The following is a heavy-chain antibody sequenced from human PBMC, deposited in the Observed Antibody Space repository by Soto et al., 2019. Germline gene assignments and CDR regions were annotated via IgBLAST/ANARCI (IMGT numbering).Heavy chain of an antibody. V-gene: IGHV3-15*07. J-gene: IGHJ4*02. D-gene: IGHD3-9*01. CDR2: IKSKTDGGTT. CDR3: TTDDRLRYVDWLSNVNPFDY. Sequence: GGSLRLSCAASGFTFSNAWMNWVRQAPGKGLEWVGRIKSKTDGGTTDYAAPVKGRFTISRDDSKNTLYLQMNSLKTEDTAVYYCTTDDRLRYVDWLSNVNPFDYWGQGTLVTVSS. CDR1: GFTFSNAW.